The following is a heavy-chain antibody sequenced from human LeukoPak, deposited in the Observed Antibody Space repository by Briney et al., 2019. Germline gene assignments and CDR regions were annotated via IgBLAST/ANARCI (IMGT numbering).Heavy chain of an antibody. D-gene: IGHD2-15*01. CDR2: INPNSGGT. Sequence: GASVKVSCKASGYTFTSYGISWVRQAPGQGLEWMGWINPNSGGTDYAQKFQGRVTMTRDTSINTAYMELSGLRSDDTAVYYCARGGYCSGGSCHLTGAFDIWGQGTMVTVSS. V-gene: IGHV1-2*02. CDR1: GYTFTSYG. CDR3: ARGGYCSGGSCHLTGAFDI. J-gene: IGHJ3*02.